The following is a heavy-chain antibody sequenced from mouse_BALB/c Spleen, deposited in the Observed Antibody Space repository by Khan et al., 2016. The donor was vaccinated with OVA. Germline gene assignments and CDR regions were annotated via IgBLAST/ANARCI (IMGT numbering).Heavy chain of an antibody. V-gene: IGHV5-6*01. CDR1: GFTFSTYG. CDR2: VSTGGSYT. Sequence: EVQLVESGGDLVKPGGSLELSCAASGFTFSTYGMSWVRQAPDKRLEWVATVSTGGSYTYYPDSVKGRFTISRANAKNTLYLQMSGLRSEDTAMFYCTRLAYYYDSEGFAYWGQGTLVTVSA. D-gene: IGHD1-1*01. CDR3: TRLAYYYDSEGFAY. J-gene: IGHJ3*01.